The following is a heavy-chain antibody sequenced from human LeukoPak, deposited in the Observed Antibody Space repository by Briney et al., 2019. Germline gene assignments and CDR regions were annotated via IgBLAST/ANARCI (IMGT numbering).Heavy chain of an antibody. CDR1: GFIFSDHW. J-gene: IGHJ4*02. Sequence: GGSLRLSCAASGFIFSDHWMHWVRQAPGKGLVWLSRINNDGSSTIYADSVKGRFTFSRDNAENTLFLEISSLRVEDTAVYYCVRERNNFWSGHHSIFDSWGQGTLVTVSS. D-gene: IGHD3-3*01. CDR2: INNDGSST. V-gene: IGHV3-74*01. CDR3: VRERNNFWSGHHSIFDS.